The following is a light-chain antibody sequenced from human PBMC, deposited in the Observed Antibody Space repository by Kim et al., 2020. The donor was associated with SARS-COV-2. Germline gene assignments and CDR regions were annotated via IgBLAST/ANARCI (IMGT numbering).Light chain of an antibody. CDR1: QSISPW. CDR3: QQYTSYPIT. CDR2: EAS. Sequence: ASAGDRVTITCRASQSISPWLAWYQQKPGKAPRLLIYEASSLENGVPSRFSGSGSGTEFTLTISSLQPDDFATYFCQQYTSYPITFGQGTRLEIK. V-gene: IGKV1-5*03. J-gene: IGKJ5*01.